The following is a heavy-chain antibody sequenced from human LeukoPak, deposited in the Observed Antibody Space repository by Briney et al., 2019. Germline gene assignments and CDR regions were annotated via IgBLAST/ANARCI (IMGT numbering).Heavy chain of an antibody. CDR1: GFTFSSYS. CDR2: ISSSSSYI. J-gene: IGHJ5*02. Sequence: GGSLRLSCAASGFTFSSYSMNWVRQAPGKGLEWVSSISSSSSYIYYADSVKGRFTISRDNAKNSRYLQMNSLRAEDTAVYYCARGSSGWYGGHNWFDPWGQGTLVTVSS. CDR3: ARGSSGWYGGHNWFDP. D-gene: IGHD6-19*01. V-gene: IGHV3-21*01.